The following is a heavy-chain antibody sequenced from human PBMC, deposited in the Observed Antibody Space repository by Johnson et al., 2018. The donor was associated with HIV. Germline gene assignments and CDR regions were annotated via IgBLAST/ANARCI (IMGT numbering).Heavy chain of an antibody. CDR2: FDNDGAK. V-gene: IGHV3-66*03. CDR1: GLSVGRNY. D-gene: IGHD3-16*01. CDR3: AREWGVMTFGGVIPRNAFDI. J-gene: IGHJ3*02. Sequence: VPVVESREGLIKPGGSPSLSCAVAGLSVGRNYTTWVGQRSGKRLEWVSNFDNDGAKYYADSVKGRFTIARNNSKNTLYLQMNSLISEDTAVYYCAREWGVMTFGGVIPRNAFDIWGQGTMVTVSS.